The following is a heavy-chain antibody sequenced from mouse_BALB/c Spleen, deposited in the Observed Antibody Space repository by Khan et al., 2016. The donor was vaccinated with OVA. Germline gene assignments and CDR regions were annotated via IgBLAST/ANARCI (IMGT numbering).Heavy chain of an antibody. CDR2: IYPGTDNT. J-gene: IGHJ2*01. V-gene: IGHV1-76*01. CDR1: GYIFTSYW. CDR3: AREEALYYFDY. D-gene: IGHD3-2*02. Sequence: QVQLQQSGAELVRPGTSVKLSCKTSGYIFTSYWIHWVKQRSGQGREWIARIYPGTDNTYYSEKFKDKATLTADKSSSTAYLQLSSLKSEDSAVFFCAREEALYYFDYWGQGTTLTVSS.